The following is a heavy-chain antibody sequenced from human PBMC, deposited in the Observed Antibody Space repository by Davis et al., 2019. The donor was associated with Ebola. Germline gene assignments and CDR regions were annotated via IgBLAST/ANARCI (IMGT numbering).Heavy chain of an antibody. J-gene: IGHJ6*03. CDR1: GFTFSSYS. CDR3: MVTLYYYYYMDV. D-gene: IGHD5-18*01. Sequence: GESLKISCAASGFTFSSYSMNWIRQAPGKGLEWVGFIRSKAYGGTTEYAASVKGRFTISRDDSKSIAYLQMNSLKTEDTAVYYGMVTLYYYYYMDVWGKGTTVTVSS. V-gene: IGHV3-49*03. CDR2: IRSKAYGGTT.